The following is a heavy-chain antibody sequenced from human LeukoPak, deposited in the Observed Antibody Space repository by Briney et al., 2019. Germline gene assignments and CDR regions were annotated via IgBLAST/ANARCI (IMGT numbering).Heavy chain of an antibody. J-gene: IGHJ3*01. CDR2: IYYSGST. D-gene: IGHD3-9*01. CDR3: AREMAMGLFDY. V-gene: IGHV4-59*01. Sequence: SETLSLTCTVSGGSISSYYWSWIRQPPGKGLEWIGYIYYSGSTNYNPSLKSRVTISVDTSKNQFSLKLSSVTAADTAVYYCAREMAMGLFDYWGQGTMVTVSS. CDR1: GGSISSYY.